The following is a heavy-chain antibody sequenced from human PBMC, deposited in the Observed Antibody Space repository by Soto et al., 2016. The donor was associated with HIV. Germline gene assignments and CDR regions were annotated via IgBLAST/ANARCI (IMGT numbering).Heavy chain of an antibody. CDR1: GFTFDDYG. CDR3: ARTFRIAAAGNAFDI. V-gene: IGHV3-20*04. J-gene: IGHJ3*02. CDR2: INWNGGST. Sequence: EVQLVESGGGVVRPGGSLRLSCAASGFTFDDYGMSWVRQAPGKGLEWVSNINWNGGSTGYADSVKGRFTISRDNARNSLYLQMNSLRAEDTALYYCARTFRIAAAGNAFDIWGQGTMVTVSS. D-gene: IGHD6-13*01.